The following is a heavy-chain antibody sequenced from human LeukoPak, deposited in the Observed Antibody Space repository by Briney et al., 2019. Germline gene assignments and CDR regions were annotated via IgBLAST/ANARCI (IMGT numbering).Heavy chain of an antibody. CDR2: IRYDGSEK. J-gene: IGHJ3*02. D-gene: IGHD3-3*01. CDR3: AKGAQGPRGLWSGYPAGDDAFDI. Sequence: GGSLRLSCAASGFTFSGYGIHWVRQAPGKGLEWVAFIRYDGSEKYYVDSVKGRFTISRDNSKNTLYLQMNSLRAEDTAVYYCAKGAQGPRGLWSGYPAGDDAFDIWGQGTMVTVSS. CDR1: GFTFSGYG. V-gene: IGHV3-30*02.